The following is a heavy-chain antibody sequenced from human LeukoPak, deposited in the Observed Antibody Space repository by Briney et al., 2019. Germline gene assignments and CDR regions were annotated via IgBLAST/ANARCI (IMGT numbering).Heavy chain of an antibody. V-gene: IGHV3-74*01. CDR1: GFTLSSYW. D-gene: IGHD4-11*01. CDR2: INSDGSSI. J-gene: IGHJ4*02. Sequence: GGSLRLSCAASGFTLSSYWMHWLRQASGKGLVWVSRINSDGSSINYADFVKGRFTISRDNAKNTLYLQMNSLRAEDTAVYYCARMTAYRPFDCWGQGSLVTVSS. CDR3: ARMTAYRPFDC.